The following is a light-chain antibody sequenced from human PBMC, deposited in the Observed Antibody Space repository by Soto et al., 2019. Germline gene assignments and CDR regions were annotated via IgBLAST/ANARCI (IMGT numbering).Light chain of an antibody. Sequence: EIFMTQSPSSLAVLTVEIATLSSRASQSVSSNLAWYQQKPGQAPRLLIYGASTRATGIPARFSGSGSGTEFTLTISSLQSEDFAVYYCQQYNNWPLTFGGGTKVDI. CDR2: GAS. V-gene: IGKV3-15*01. J-gene: IGKJ4*01. CDR3: QQYNNWPLT. CDR1: QSVSSN.